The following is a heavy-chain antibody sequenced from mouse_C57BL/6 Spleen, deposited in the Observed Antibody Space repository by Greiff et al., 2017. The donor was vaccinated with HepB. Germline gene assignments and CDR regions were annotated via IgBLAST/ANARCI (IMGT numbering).Heavy chain of an antibody. CDR3: ARRGGDDYYDYCARDY. D-gene: IGHD2-3*01. Sequence: QVQLQQPGAELVMPGASVKLSCKASGYTFTSYWMHWVKQRPGQGLEWIGEIDPSDSYTNYNQKFKGKSTLTVDKASSTAYMQLSSLTSEDSAVYYCARRGGDDYYDYCARDYWGQGTSVTVSS. J-gene: IGHJ4*01. CDR2: IDPSDSYT. V-gene: IGHV1-69*01. CDR1: GYTFTSYW.